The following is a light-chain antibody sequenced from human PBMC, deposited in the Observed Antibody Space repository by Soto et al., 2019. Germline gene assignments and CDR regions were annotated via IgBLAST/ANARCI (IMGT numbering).Light chain of an antibody. CDR3: QQRYNWPIT. J-gene: IGKJ5*01. Sequence: TQSPSTLSASVVDGVTITFRASQSISSNLAWYQQKPGQAPRLPIYADSNRATGIPARFSGSGSGTDFTLTISSLEPEDFSVYYCQQRYNWPITFGQGTRLEIK. V-gene: IGKV3-11*01. CDR2: ADS. CDR1: QSISSN.